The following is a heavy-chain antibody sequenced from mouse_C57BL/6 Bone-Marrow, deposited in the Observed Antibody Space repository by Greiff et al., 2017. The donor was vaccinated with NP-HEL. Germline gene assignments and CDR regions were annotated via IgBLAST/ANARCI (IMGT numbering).Heavy chain of an antibody. CDR1: GYTFTSYW. CDR2: IYPGSGST. V-gene: IGHV1-55*01. J-gene: IGHJ3*01. CDR3: ARYGNYGRWFAY. D-gene: IGHD2-1*01. Sequence: QVQLQQPGAELVKPGASVKMSCKASGYTFTSYWITWVKQRPGQGLEWIGDIYPGSGSTNYNEKFKSKATLTVDTSSSTAYMQLSSLTSEDSAVYYCARYGNYGRWFAYWGQGTLVTVSA.